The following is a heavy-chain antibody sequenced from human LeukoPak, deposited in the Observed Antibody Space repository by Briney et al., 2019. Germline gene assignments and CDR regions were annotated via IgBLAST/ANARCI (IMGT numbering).Heavy chain of an antibody. CDR1: GGSISSSSYY. CDR2: IYYSGST. V-gene: IGHV4-39*07. CDR3: ARDKALYDFWSGYYSNWFDP. D-gene: IGHD3-3*01. J-gene: IGHJ5*02. Sequence: PSETLSLTCTVSGGSISSSSYYWGWIRQPPGKGLEWIGSIYYSGSTYYNPSLKSRVTISVDTSKNQFSLKLSSVTAADTAVYYCARDKALYDFWSGYYSNWFDPWGQGTLVTVSS.